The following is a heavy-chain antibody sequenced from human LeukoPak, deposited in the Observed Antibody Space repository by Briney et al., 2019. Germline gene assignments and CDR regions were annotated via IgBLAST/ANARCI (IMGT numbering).Heavy chain of an antibody. V-gene: IGHV4-39*01. CDR1: GASLTDRGYY. CDR3: ARLEGQGIQRRGRTDGYAYAHFDH. J-gene: IGHJ4*02. D-gene: IGHD5-24*01. Sequence: SETLSLACLVSGASLTDRGYYWGWVRQPPGQGLESIGIIYDTGTTYYNPYLKSRVTISVDTSKDQFALKLSSMPAADTAVYYCARLEGQGIQRRGRTDGYAYAHFDHWGQGTLVTVSS. CDR2: IYDTGTT.